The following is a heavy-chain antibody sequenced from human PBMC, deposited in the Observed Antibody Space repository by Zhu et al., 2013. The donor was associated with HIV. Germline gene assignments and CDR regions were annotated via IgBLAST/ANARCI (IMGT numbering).Heavy chain of an antibody. D-gene: IGHD2-2*03. Sequence: EVQLLESGGGLIQPGGSLRLSCAASGFTFGTYGMSWVRQAPGKGLEWVSGFNAGGAAYYADSVRGRFTISTDNSKNTLYLQMNSLRAEDTAVYYCARALDKGMDVWGKGTTVTVSS. CDR1: GFTFGTYG. V-gene: IGHV3-23*01. CDR3: ARALDKGMDV. CDR2: FNAGGAA. J-gene: IGHJ6*03.